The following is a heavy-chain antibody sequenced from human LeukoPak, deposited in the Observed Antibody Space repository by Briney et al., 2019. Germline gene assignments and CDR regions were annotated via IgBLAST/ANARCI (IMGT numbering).Heavy chain of an antibody. Sequence: PGGSLRLSCAASGFTFDGYAMHWVRQAPGKGLEWVAFIRYDGSNKYYADSVKGRFTISRDNSKNTLYLQMNSLRVEDTAVYYCAPELLFRVEVEYGYWGQGTLVTVSS. CDR2: IRYDGSNK. CDR3: APELLFRVEVEYGY. D-gene: IGHD1-26*01. J-gene: IGHJ4*02. V-gene: IGHV3-30*02. CDR1: GFTFDGYA.